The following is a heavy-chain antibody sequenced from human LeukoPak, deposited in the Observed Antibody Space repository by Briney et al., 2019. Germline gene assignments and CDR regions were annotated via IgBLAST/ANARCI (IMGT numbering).Heavy chain of an antibody. CDR1: GGSFSGYY. Sequence: PSETLSLTCAVYGGSFSGYYWSWIRQPPGKGLEWIGEINHSGSTNYNPSLKSRVTISVDTSKNQFSLKLSSVTAADTAVYYRARACSSTSCYEDAFDIWGQGTMVTVSS. CDR2: INHSGST. V-gene: IGHV4-34*01. CDR3: ARACSSTSCYEDAFDI. D-gene: IGHD2-2*01. J-gene: IGHJ3*02.